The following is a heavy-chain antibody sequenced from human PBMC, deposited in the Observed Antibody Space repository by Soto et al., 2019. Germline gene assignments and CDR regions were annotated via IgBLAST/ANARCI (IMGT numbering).Heavy chain of an antibody. CDR3: AKAPHVLLQQGYYFDY. CDR1: GFTFSSYG. V-gene: IGHV3-30*18. CDR2: ISYDGSNK. J-gene: IGHJ4*02. D-gene: IGHD1-1*01. Sequence: TGGSLRLSCAASGFTFSSYGMHWVRQAPGKGLEWVAVISYDGSNKYYADSVKGRFTISRDNSKNTLYLQMNSLRAEDTAVYYCAKAPHVLLQQGYYFDYWGQGTLVTVSS.